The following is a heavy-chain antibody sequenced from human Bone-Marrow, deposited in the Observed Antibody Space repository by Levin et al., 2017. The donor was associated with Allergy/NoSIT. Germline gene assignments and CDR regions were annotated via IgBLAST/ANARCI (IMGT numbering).Heavy chain of an antibody. J-gene: IGHJ4*02. V-gene: IGHV3-23*01. D-gene: IGHD3-3*01. CDR3: AKGQTTTLFGVVTGLDS. Sequence: GSLRLSCATSGFIFSAFAMSWVRQAPGKGLEWVSGISGSGHDTYYADSVKGRFPISRDNSKNRLYLRINSLRVEDTAVYYCAKGQTTTLFGVVTGLDSWGQGTLVTVSS. CDR1: GFIFSAFA. CDR2: ISGSGHDT.